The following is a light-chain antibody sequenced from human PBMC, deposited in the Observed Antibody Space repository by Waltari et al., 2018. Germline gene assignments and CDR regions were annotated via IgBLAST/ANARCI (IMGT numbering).Light chain of an antibody. Sequence: DVVMTQSPLSLPVTLGQPASIPCRSSQGIVYSDGDTYLSWFQQRPGQSPRRLIYRVSKRDSGVPDRFSGSGSGTDFTLKISRVEAEDVGVYYCMQGTHWPWTFGQGTKVEIK. CDR3: MQGTHWPWT. CDR2: RVS. J-gene: IGKJ1*01. V-gene: IGKV2-30*01. CDR1: QGIVYSDGDTY.